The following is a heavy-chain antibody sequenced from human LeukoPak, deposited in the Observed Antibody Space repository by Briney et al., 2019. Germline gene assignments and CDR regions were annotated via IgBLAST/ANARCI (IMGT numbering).Heavy chain of an antibody. CDR1: GFTFSNYA. Sequence: GGSLRLSCAASGFTFSNYAMHWVRQAPGKGLEWVAVISYDGRNKYYADSVKGRFTISRDNSKNTLYLEMNSLRAEDTAVYYCARETWALDIWGQGTMVTVSS. V-gene: IGHV3-30*04. J-gene: IGHJ3*02. CDR3: ARETWALDI. CDR2: ISYDGRNK.